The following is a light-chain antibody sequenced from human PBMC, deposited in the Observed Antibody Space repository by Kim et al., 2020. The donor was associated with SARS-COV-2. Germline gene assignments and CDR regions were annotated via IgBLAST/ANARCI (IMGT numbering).Light chain of an antibody. CDR1: QTISTH. CDR3: QQRNTWPIT. CDR2: DAS. V-gene: IGKV3-11*01. Sequence: LSPGEGAPRSCRASQTISTHLAWYQHKPGQAPRLLLYDASNRATGIPARFSGSGSGTDFTLTISGLEPEDFAVYFCQQRNTWPITFGQGTRLEIK. J-gene: IGKJ5*01.